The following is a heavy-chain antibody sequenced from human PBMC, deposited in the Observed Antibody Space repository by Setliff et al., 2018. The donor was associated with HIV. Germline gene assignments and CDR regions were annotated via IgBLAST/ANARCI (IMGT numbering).Heavy chain of an antibody. CDR2: INPSGAIT. D-gene: IGHD2-8*01. V-gene: IGHV1-46*01. Sequence: ASVKVSCKASGYTFTSHYIHWVRQAPGQGLEWMGIINPSGAITNYAQNFQGRVTMTGDTSTNTVYMELSSLRSEDTAVYYCATKVYCTNGVCLDAFDIWGQGTMVTVSS. CDR1: GYTFTSHY. CDR3: ATKVYCTNGVCLDAFDI. J-gene: IGHJ3*02.